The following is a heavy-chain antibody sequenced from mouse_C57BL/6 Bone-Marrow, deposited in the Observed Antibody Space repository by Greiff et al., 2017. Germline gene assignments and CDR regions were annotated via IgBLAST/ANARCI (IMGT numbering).Heavy chain of an antibody. CDR3: TRSLIYYGTNY. CDR2: LDPEDGET. J-gene: IGHJ2*01. CDR1: GFNIKDYY. Sequence: EVQVVESGAELVKPGASVKLSCTASGFNIKDYYIHWVKQRTEQGLEWIGRLDPEDGETKYAPKFQDKATITADTSSNTAYLQLSSLTSEDTAVYYCTRSLIYYGTNYWGQGTTLTVSS. D-gene: IGHD1-1*01. V-gene: IGHV14-2*01.